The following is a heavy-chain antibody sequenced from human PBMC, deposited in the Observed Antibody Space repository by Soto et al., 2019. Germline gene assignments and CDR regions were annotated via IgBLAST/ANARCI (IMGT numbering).Heavy chain of an antibody. CDR2: IDESGDS. CDR1: GGPIRSSSHY. Sequence: SETLSLTCTVSGGPIRSSSHYWGWIRQSPGTGLEWIGSIDESGDSYYNPSLKSRVTILVDTSKNQFSLKLMSVTGADSTIYYCAREGGYVDYWGQGTLVTVSS. J-gene: IGHJ4*02. V-gene: IGHV4-39*02. D-gene: IGHD1-1*01. CDR3: AREGGYVDY.